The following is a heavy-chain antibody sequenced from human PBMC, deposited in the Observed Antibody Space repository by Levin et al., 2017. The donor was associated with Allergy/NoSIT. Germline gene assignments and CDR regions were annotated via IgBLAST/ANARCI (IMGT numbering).Heavy chain of an antibody. D-gene: IGHD7-27*01. J-gene: IGHJ6*02. Sequence: LSLTCAASGFTVSSNYMSWVRQAPGKGLEWVSVIYSGGSTYYADSVKGRFTISRDNSKNTLYLQMNSLRAEDTAVYYCARGLYADSGDYYYGMDVWGQGTTVTVSS. CDR1: GFTVSSNY. CDR2: IYSGGST. CDR3: ARGLYADSGDYYYGMDV. V-gene: IGHV3-66*01.